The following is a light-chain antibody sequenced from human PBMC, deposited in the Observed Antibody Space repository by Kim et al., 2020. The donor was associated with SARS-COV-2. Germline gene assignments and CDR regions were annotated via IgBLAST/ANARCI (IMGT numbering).Light chain of an antibody. Sequence: VAEGQTVRIPCQGDRLRSYCALWYQQNPGEAPVLVIYGKHNRPSGTPHRLSGSSSGNTSSLTITGGQAEDEADYYCNSRESSGWVFGGGTQLTVL. CDR3: NSRESSGWV. CDR2: GKH. V-gene: IGLV3-19*01. J-gene: IGLJ3*02. CDR1: RLRSYC.